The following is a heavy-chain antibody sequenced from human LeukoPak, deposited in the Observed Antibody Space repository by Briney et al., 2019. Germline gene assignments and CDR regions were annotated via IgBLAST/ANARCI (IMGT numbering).Heavy chain of an antibody. CDR1: GFTFSSYA. CDR3: AKDLWWFGEYDAFDF. Sequence: PGGSLRLSCAASGFTFSSYAMNWVRQAPGKGLEWVSTIRGSGGSRYYADSVKGRFTISRDNSKNTLFLQMNSLRAEDTAVYYCAKDLWWFGEYDAFDFWGQGTMVTVSS. V-gene: IGHV3-23*01. J-gene: IGHJ3*01. D-gene: IGHD3-10*01. CDR2: IRGSGGSR.